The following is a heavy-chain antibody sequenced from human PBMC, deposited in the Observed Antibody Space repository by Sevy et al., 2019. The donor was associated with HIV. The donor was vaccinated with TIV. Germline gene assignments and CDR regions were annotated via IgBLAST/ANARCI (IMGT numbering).Heavy chain of an antibody. CDR1: GFTFSPYI. J-gene: IGHJ4*02. CDR2: ISSSSTYI. Sequence: GGSLRLSCAASGFTFSPYIINWVRQAPGKGLEWVSSISSSSTYIDYADSVKGRFAISRDNAKNSLYLQMNSLRAEYTAVYYCARDSGYYDSRKAFDYWGQGTLVTVSS. V-gene: IGHV3-21*01. D-gene: IGHD3-22*01. CDR3: ARDSGYYDSRKAFDY.